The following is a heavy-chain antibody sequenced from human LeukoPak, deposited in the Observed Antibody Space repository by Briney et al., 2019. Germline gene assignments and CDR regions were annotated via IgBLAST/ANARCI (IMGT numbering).Heavy chain of an antibody. CDR3: ASGHQRAGYTYFDY. J-gene: IGHJ4*02. Sequence: SETLSLTCTVSGGSISSYYWSWIRQPPGKGLEWIGYIYYSGSTNYNPSLKSRVTISVDTSKNQFSLKLSSVTAADTAVYYCASGHQRAGYTYFDYWGQGTLVTVSS. D-gene: IGHD5-24*01. CDR2: IYYSGST. CDR1: GGSISSYY. V-gene: IGHV4-59*01.